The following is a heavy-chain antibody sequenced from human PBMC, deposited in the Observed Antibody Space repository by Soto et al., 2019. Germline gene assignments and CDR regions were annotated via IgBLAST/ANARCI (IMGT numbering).Heavy chain of an antibody. V-gene: IGHV2-5*02. CDR2: IYWDDDK. Sequence: QITLKESGPPLVKPTQTLTLTCTFSGFSLSTSGVGVGWIRQPPGKALEWLGLIYWDDDKRYSPSLRSTLTITKDTSKSQVVLTMTNMDPVDTATYYCAHRIAVVGTFDCWGQGTLVTVSS. D-gene: IGHD6-19*01. CDR3: AHRIAVVGTFDC. CDR1: GFSLSTSGVG. J-gene: IGHJ4*02.